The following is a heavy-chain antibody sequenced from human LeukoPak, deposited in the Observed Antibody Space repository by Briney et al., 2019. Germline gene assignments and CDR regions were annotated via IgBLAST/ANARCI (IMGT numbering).Heavy chain of an antibody. Sequence: GGSLRLSCAASGFTFSSYAMSWVRQAPGKGLEWASFIGSSSSPIYYADSVKGRFTVSRDNAKNSLYLHLNSLRDEDTAVYYCARDPRPYSGSGLHFDIWGQGTLVTVSS. CDR2: IGSSSSPI. J-gene: IGHJ3*02. D-gene: IGHD1-26*01. CDR1: GFTFSSYA. CDR3: ARDPRPYSGSGLHFDI. V-gene: IGHV3-48*02.